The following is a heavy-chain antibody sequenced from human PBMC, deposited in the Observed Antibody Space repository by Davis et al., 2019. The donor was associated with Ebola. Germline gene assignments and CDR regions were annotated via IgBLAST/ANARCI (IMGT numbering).Heavy chain of an antibody. D-gene: IGHD1-26*01. Sequence: GESLKIPCAASGFTFSSYSMNWVRQAPGKGLEWVSSISSSSSYIYYADSVKGRFTISRDNAKNSLYLQMNSLRAEDTAVYYCARGPTYSGSCSAHWGRGTLVTVSS. V-gene: IGHV3-21*01. CDR3: ARGPTYSGSCSAH. CDR1: GFTFSSYS. J-gene: IGHJ4*02. CDR2: ISSSSSYI.